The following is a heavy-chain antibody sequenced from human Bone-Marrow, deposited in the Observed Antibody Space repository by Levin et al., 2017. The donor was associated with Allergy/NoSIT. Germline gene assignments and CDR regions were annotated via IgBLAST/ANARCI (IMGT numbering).Heavy chain of an antibody. CDR1: GGSISSYY. D-gene: IGHD3-22*01. CDR2: IYYSGST. CDR3: ARGVYYDSSGYYLDY. Sequence: GSLRLSCTVSGGSISSYYWSWIRQPPGKGLEWIGYIYYSGSTNYNPSLKSRVTISVDTSKNQFSLKLSSVTAADTAVYYCARGVYYDSSGYYLDYWGQGTLVTVSS. J-gene: IGHJ4*02. V-gene: IGHV4-59*01.